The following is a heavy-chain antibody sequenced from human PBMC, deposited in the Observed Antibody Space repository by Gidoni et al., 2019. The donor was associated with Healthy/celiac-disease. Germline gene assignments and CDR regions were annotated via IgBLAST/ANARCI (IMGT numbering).Heavy chain of an antibody. CDR1: SGSISSGYYY. J-gene: IGHJ3*02. CDR3: ARLTTVTTFRKPDAFDI. Sequence: QVQLQESGPGLVNPSQTLSLTCTVSSGSISSGYYYWSWIRPPPGKGLEWIGYIYYSGSTYYNPSLKSRVTISVDTSKNQFSLKLSSVTAADPAVYYCARLTTVTTFRKPDAFDIWGQGTMVTVSS. V-gene: IGHV4-30-4*08. D-gene: IGHD4-17*01. CDR2: IYYSGST.